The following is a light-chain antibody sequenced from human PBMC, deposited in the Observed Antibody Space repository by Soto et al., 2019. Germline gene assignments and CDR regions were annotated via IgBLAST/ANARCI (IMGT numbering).Light chain of an antibody. CDR1: QSISDT. CDR3: QQYKNGWT. J-gene: IGKJ1*01. V-gene: IGKV3-15*01. CDR2: GAS. Sequence: EIVMTQSPATLSVSPGGRATLSCRASQSISDTLAWYQQKPGQAPRLLIHGASTRATGIPARFSGSGSGTEFTLTISSLQSEDFAVYYCQQYKNGWTFGQGTKVDIK.